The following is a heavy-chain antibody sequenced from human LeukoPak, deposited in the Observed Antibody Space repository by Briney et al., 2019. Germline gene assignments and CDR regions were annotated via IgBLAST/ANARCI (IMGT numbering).Heavy chain of an antibody. V-gene: IGHV3-74*01. CDR3: ARALAYCGGDCFVDAFDI. CDR2: INSDGSST. Sequence: PGGSLRLSCAASGFTFSSYLMHWVRQAPGKGLVWVSRINSDGSSTSYADSVKGRFTISRDNAKNTLYLQMNSLRAEDTAVYYCARALAYCGGDCFVDAFDIWGQGTMVTVSS. D-gene: IGHD2-21*02. J-gene: IGHJ3*02. CDR1: GFTFSSYL.